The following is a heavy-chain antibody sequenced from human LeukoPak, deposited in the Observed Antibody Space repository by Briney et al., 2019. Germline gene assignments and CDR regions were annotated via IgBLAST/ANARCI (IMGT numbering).Heavy chain of an antibody. CDR2: IYYSGTT. CDR3: ARQQCNGGSCYSRAIWFDP. CDR1: GGSISSTSYY. Sequence: SETLSLTCNVSGGSISSTSYYWGWIRQPPGKGLEWIGSIYYSGTTYYSPSLKSRATISVHTSKNQFSLRLSSVTAADTAVYYCARQQCNGGSCYSRAIWFDPWGQGTLVTVSS. V-gene: IGHV4-39*01. J-gene: IGHJ5*02. D-gene: IGHD2-15*01.